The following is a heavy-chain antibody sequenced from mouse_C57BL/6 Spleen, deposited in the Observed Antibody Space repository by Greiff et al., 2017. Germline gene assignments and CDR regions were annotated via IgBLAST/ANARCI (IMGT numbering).Heavy chain of an antibody. V-gene: IGHV1-82*01. CDR1: GYAFSSSW. J-gene: IGHJ4*01. Sequence: QVQLQQSGPELVKPGASVKISCKASGYAFSSSWMNWVKQRPGKGLEWIGRIYPGDGDTNYNGKFKGKATLTADKSSSTAYMQLSSLTSEDSAVYFCARGGNLPYYAMDYWGQGTSVTVSS. CDR2: IYPGDGDT. D-gene: IGHD2-1*01. CDR3: ARGGNLPYYAMDY.